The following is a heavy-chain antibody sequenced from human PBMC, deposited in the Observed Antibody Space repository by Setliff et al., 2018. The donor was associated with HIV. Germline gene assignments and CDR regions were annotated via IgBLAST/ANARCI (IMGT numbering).Heavy chain of an antibody. CDR2: IIPIFSIA. D-gene: IGHD2-8*01. J-gene: IGHJ3*01. CDR3: ASPHGYCPDGSCSLVGAFDF. V-gene: IGHV1-69*13. Sequence: SVKVSCKASGGTFNTYAMNWVRQAPGQGLEWMGHIIPIFSIANYAQKFQDRITITADESTSTAYMELSSLRSEDTAVYYCASPHGYCPDGSCSLVGAFDFWGQGTMVTVSS. CDR1: GGTFNTYA.